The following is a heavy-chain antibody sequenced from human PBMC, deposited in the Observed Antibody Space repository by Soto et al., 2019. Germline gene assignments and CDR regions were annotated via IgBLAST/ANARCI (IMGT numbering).Heavy chain of an antibody. D-gene: IGHD3-3*01. CDR3: AHSRRYDFWSGYLFNP. Sequence: RAALVNPKQTLTLTCSFSLYSLSNSGVGVGWIRQPPGKALEWLALIYWDDDKRYSPSLKSRLTITKDTSKNQVVLTMTNMDPVDTATYYCAHSRRYDFWSGYLFNPWGQGTLVNVS. CDR1: LYSLSNSGVG. J-gene: IGHJ5*02. V-gene: IGHV2-5*02. CDR2: IYWDDDK.